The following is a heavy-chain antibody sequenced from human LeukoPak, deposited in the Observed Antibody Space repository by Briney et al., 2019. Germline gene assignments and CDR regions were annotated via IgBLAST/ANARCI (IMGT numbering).Heavy chain of an antibody. CDR3: ARSIAAAGTKSWYFDY. CDR1: GGSISSSSYY. D-gene: IGHD6-13*01. CDR2: IYYSGST. J-gene: IGHJ4*02. Sequence: SETLSLTCTVSGGSISSSSYYWGWIRQPPGKGLEWIGSIYYSGSTYYNPSLKSRVTISVDTSKNQFSLKLSSVTAADTAVYYCARSIAAAGTKSWYFDYWGQGTLVTVSS. V-gene: IGHV4-39*07.